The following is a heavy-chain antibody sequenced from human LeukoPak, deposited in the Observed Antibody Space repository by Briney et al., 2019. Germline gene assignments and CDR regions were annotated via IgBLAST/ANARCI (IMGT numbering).Heavy chain of an antibody. Sequence: SETLSLTCAVSSYSISSGYYWGWIRQPPGKGLEWIGSIYHSGSTYYNPSLKSRVTISVDTSKNQFSLKLSSVTAADTAVYYCARDRAAAGSVDYWGQGTLVTVSS. CDR1: SYSISSGYY. D-gene: IGHD6-13*01. CDR2: IYHSGST. CDR3: ARDRAAAGSVDY. V-gene: IGHV4-38-2*02. J-gene: IGHJ4*02.